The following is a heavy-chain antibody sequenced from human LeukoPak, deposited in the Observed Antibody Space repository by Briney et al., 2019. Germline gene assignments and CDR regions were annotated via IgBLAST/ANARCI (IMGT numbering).Heavy chain of an antibody. J-gene: IGHJ6*02. V-gene: IGHV1-46*01. D-gene: IGHD2-8*01. CDR1: GYNFITYY. Sequence: ASVKVSCKASGYNFITYYMHWVRQAPGQGLEWMGIINPSGGSTSYAQKFQDRVTMTRDTSTSTAYMELSSLKSEDTAVYYCAREDVVLVDAVRYYYYGMDVWGQGTAVTVSS. CDR2: INPSGGST. CDR3: AREDVVLVDAVRYYYYGMDV.